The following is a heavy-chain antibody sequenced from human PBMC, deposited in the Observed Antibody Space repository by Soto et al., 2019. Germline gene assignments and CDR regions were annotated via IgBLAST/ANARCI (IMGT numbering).Heavy chain of an antibody. J-gene: IGHJ4*02. CDR3: AKTWGLERRNRYFDY. D-gene: IGHD1-1*01. V-gene: IGHV3-23*01. Sequence: HPGGSLRLSCAASGFTFSSYAMSWVRQAPGKGLEWVSAISGSGGSTYYADSVKGRFTISRDNSKNTLYLQMNSLRAEDTAVYYCAKTWGLERRNRYFDYWGQGTLVTVSS. CDR1: GFTFSSYA. CDR2: ISGSGGST.